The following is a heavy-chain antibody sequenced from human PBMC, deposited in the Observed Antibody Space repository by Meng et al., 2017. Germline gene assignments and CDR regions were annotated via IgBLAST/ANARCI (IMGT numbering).Heavy chain of an antibody. CDR3: ARSSGWYSGGYYYGMDV. V-gene: IGHV4-4*07. J-gene: IGHJ6*02. Sequence: SETLSLTCTVSGGSINTYYWSCVRQSAGKGLEWIGRTYTSGSTNYNPSLKSRVTISRDNAKNSLYLQMNSLRAEDTALYHCARSSGWYSGGYYYGMDVWGQGTTVTVSS. D-gene: IGHD6-19*01. CDR2: TYTSGST. CDR1: GGSINTYY.